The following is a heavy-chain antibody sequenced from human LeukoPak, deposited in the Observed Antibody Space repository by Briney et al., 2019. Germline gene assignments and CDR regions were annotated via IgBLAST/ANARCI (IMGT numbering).Heavy chain of an antibody. CDR3: ARIPCGGDCWGAFDV. J-gene: IGHJ3*01. CDR1: GGTFSSSA. V-gene: IGHV1-18*01. D-gene: IGHD2-21*02. CDR2: VSGYNGDT. Sequence: ASVKVSCKASGGTFSSSAISWVRQAPGQGLEWMGWVSGYNGDTNYAQRYQGRVTMTTDTSRNTAYMELRSLRSDDTAVYYCARIPCGGDCWGAFDVWGQGTVVIVSS.